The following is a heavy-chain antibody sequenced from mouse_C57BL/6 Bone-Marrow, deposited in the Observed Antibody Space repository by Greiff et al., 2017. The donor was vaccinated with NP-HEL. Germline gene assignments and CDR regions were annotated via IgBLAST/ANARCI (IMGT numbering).Heavy chain of an antibody. CDR1: GYPFTSYL. V-gene: IGHV1-72*01. J-gene: IGHJ2*01. Sequence: VQLQQPGAELVKPGASVKLSCKASGYPFTSYLMHWVKQRPGRGLEWIGRLDPNSGGTKYNEKFKSKATLTVAKPSSTAYMMLNSPTSEDSAVYYCARYYYGSSSFDYWGQGTTLTVSS. CDR3: ARYYYGSSSFDY. CDR2: LDPNSGGT. D-gene: IGHD1-1*01.